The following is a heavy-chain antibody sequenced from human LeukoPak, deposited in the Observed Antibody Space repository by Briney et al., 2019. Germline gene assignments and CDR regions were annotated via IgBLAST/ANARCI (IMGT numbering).Heavy chain of an antibody. CDR3: ARDRWFGEVYGMDV. CDR1: GYTFTGYY. Sequence: ASVKVSCKASGYTFTGYYMHWVRQAPGQGLGWMGWINPNSGGTNYAQKFQGRVTMTRDTSISTAYMELSRLRSDDTAVYYCARDRWFGEVYGMDVWGQGTTVTVSS. V-gene: IGHV1-2*02. J-gene: IGHJ6*02. D-gene: IGHD3-10*01. CDR2: INPNSGGT.